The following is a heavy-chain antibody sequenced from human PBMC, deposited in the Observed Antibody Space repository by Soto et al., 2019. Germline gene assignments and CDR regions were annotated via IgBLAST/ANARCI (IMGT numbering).Heavy chain of an antibody. J-gene: IGHJ4*02. Sequence: QLQLQESGPGLVKPSATLSLTCTVSGGSISSSSYYWGWIRQPPGKGLEWIGSIYYSGSTYYNPSLKRRVTISVDTAKNQFPMKLSSVTAADTAVYYCAGHSGGVTTVDYWGQGTLVTVSS. CDR1: GGSISSSSYY. D-gene: IGHD4-17*01. V-gene: IGHV4-39*01. CDR2: IYYSGST. CDR3: AGHSGGVTTVDY.